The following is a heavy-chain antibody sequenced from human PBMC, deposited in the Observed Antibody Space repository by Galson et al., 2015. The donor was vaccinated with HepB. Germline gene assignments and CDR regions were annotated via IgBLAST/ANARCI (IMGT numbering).Heavy chain of an antibody. CDR3: ARDRAYNAKAFDY. CDR1: GYTFVNYV. Sequence: SVKVSCKASGYTFVNYVIHWVRQAPGQRLEWMGWINTGNGNTRYSQNLQGRVTIARDTSASTAYMELTSLISEDTAMYYCARDRAYNAKAFDYWGQGTLVTVSS. V-gene: IGHV1-3*04. D-gene: IGHD5-24*01. J-gene: IGHJ4*02. CDR2: INTGNGNT.